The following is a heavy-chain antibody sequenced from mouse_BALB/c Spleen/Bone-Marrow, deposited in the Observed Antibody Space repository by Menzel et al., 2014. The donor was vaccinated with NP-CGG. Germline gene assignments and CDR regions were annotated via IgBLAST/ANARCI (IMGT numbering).Heavy chain of an antibody. D-gene: IGHD2-1*01. J-gene: IGHJ4*01. V-gene: IGHV6-6*02. Sequence: DVKLQESGGGLVQPGGSMKLSCVASGFTFSNYWMNWVRRSPEKGLEWVAEIRLKSNNYATHYAESVKGRFTISRDDSKSSVYLQMNNLRAEDTGIYYCTRGIYYGNFYAMDYWGQGTSVTVSS. CDR3: TRGIYYGNFYAMDY. CDR2: IRLKSNNYAT. CDR1: GFTFSNYW.